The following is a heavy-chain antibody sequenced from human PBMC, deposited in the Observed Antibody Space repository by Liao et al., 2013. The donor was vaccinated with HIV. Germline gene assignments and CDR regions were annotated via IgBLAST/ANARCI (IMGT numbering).Heavy chain of an antibody. Sequence: QVQLQQWGAGLLKPSETLSLTCAVYGGSFSGYYWSWIRQPPGRGWSGLGKSIIVEAPITTRPSRVESTISVDTSMNQFSLKVSSVTAADTAVYYCARGAGYSYGRRMDIWGQGTMVTVSS. CDR3: ARGAGYSYGRRMDI. J-gene: IGHJ3*02. CDR1: GGSFSGYY. V-gene: IGHV4-34*01. CDR2: SIIVEAP. D-gene: IGHD5-18*01.